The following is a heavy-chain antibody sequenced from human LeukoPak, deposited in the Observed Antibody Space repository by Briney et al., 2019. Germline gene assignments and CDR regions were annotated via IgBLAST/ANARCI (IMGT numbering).Heavy chain of an antibody. Sequence: SETLSLTCTVSGGSISSHYWSWIRQPPGKGLEWIGYIYYSGSTNYNPSLKSRVTISVDTSKNQFSLKLSSVTAADTAVYYCARGSRAVGKIRRGNWFDPWGQGTLVTVSS. CDR1: GGSISSHY. D-gene: IGHD3-10*01. V-gene: IGHV4-59*11. CDR2: IYYSGST. CDR3: ARGSRAVGKIRRGNWFDP. J-gene: IGHJ5*02.